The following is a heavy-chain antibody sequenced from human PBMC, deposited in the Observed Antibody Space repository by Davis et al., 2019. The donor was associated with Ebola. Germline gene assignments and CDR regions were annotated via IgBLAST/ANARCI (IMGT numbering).Heavy chain of an antibody. CDR2: IWYDGSNK. J-gene: IGHJ6*02. Sequence: PGGSLRLSCAASGFTFSSYGMHWVRQAPGKGLEWVAVIWYDGSNKYYADSVKGRFTISRDNSKNTLYLQMNSLRAEDTAVYYCAKDKGLTGIYYYYGMDVWGQGTTVTVSS. CDR3: AKDKGLTGIYYYYGMDV. CDR1: GFTFSSYG. V-gene: IGHV3-33*06. D-gene: IGHD1-20*01.